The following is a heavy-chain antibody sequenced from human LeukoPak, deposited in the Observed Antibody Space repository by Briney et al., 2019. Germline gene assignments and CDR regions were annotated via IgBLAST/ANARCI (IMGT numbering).Heavy chain of an antibody. J-gene: IGHJ5*02. Sequence: PSETLSLTCTVSGASISSYYWSWLRQPAGKGLEWIGRIYSSGSTDYNPSLKSRVTMSIDTSKNQFSLKLNSVTAADTAIYYCARDISGGYDWFDPWGQGTLVTVSS. V-gene: IGHV4-4*07. D-gene: IGHD1-26*01. CDR3: ARDISGGYDWFDP. CDR2: IYSSGST. CDR1: GASISSYY.